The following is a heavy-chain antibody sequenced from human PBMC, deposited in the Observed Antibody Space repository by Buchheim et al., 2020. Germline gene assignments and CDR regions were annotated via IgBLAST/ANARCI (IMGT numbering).Heavy chain of an antibody. CDR2: VRSKAYGGTT. J-gene: IGHJ4*02. Sequence: EVQLVESGGGLVQPGRSLRLSCTASGFTFGDYAMSWFRQAPGKGLEWVGFVRSKAYGGTTEYAASVKGRFTISRDDSKSIAYLQMNSLKTEDTAVYYCTSSRGSYYTGTPGAVSDDYWGQGTL. CDR1: GFTFGDYA. D-gene: IGHD1-26*01. V-gene: IGHV3-49*03. CDR3: TSSRGSYYTGTPGAVSDDY.